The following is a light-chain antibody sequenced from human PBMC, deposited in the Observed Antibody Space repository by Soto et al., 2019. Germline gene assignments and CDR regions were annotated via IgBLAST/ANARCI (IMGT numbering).Light chain of an antibody. CDR2: GSS. CDR3: QAYDSSLTGVV. Sequence: QPVLTQPPSVSGAPGQVVTISCTGTSSNIGAGYDVHWYQHLPGTAPKLLIYGSSTRPSGVPARFSGSKSATSASLAITGLQAEDEADYYCQAYDSSLTGVVFGGGTQLTVL. CDR1: SSNIGAGYD. V-gene: IGLV1-40*01. J-gene: IGLJ2*01.